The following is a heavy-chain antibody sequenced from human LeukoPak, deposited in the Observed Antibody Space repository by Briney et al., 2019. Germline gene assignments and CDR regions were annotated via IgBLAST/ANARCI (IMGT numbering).Heavy chain of an antibody. CDR1: GYTFTGYY. J-gene: IGHJ5*02. CDR3: ARDNSVGDNAWWFDP. CDR2: INPNSGGT. Sequence: ASVKVSCKASGYTFTGYYMHWVRQAPGQGLEWMGWINPNSGGTNYAQKFQGRVTMTRDMSTSTDSMELSSLRSEDTAIYYCARDNSVGDNAWWFDPWGQGTLVTVSS. D-gene: IGHD1-26*01. V-gene: IGHV1-2*02.